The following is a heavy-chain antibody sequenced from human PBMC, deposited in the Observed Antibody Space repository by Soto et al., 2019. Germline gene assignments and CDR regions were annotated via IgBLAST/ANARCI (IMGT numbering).Heavy chain of an antibody. J-gene: IGHJ5*02. CDR1: GFTFNNYA. V-gene: IGHV3-23*01. Sequence: GGSLRLSCAASGFTFNNYAMGWVRQAPGKGLEWVSAITDSGDDTYYIDSVKGRFTISRDNSKNTLYLQMNSLRAEDTAVYYCAKDVLYCSVGSCYNWFDPWGQGTLVTVSS. D-gene: IGHD2-15*01. CDR3: AKDVLYCSVGSCYNWFDP. CDR2: ITDSGDDT.